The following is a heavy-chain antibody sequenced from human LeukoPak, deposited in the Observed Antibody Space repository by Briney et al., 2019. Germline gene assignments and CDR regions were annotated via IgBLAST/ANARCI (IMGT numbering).Heavy chain of an antibody. J-gene: IGHJ4*02. D-gene: IGHD2-21*02. V-gene: IGHV3-11*06. CDR1: GFTFSDYY. Sequence: GGSLRLSCAASGFTFSDYYMSWIRQAPGKGLEWVSYISSSSSYTNYADSVKGRFTISRDNAKNSLYLQMNSLRAEDTAVYYCARANIVVVTAIQKSCYFDYWGQGTQVTVSS. CDR2: ISSSSSYT. CDR3: ARANIVVVTAIQKSCYFDY.